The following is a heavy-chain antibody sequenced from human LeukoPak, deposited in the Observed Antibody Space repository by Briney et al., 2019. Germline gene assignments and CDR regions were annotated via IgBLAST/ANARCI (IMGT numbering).Heavy chain of an antibody. V-gene: IGHV3-33*06. CDR3: AKDLYYYDSSGYYSDYYYGMDV. D-gene: IGHD3-22*01. CDR1: GFTFSSYG. Sequence: GRSLRLSCAASGFTFSSYGMHWVRQAPGKGLEWVAVIWYDGSNKYYADSVKGRFTISRDNSKNTLYLQMNSLRAEDTAVYYCAKDLYYYDSSGYYSDYYYGMDVWGQGTTVTVSS. J-gene: IGHJ6*02. CDR2: IWYDGSNK.